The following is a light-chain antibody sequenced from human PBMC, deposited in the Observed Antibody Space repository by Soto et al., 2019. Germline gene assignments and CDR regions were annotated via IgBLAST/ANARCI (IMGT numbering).Light chain of an antibody. CDR3: QQYDNHPLT. CDR2: DAS. CDR1: QSVRSW. J-gene: IGKJ4*01. Sequence: DIQMTQSPATLSASVGDRVTITFRASQSVRSWLAWYQQKPGTAPKLLIFDASRLESGVPSRFSGSASGTEFTLTISSLQPDDFATYYCQQYDNHPLTFGGGTKVDIK. V-gene: IGKV1-5*01.